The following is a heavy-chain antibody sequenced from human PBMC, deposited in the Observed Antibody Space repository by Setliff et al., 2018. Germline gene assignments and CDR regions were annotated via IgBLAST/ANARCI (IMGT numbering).Heavy chain of an antibody. CDR1: GYSFTSNW. CDR3: ARQGCSSTSCHSIDY. J-gene: IGHJ4*02. CDR2: IYPGNSNT. Sequence: GESLTISCKGSGYSFTSNWIAWVRQMPGKGLECMGIIYPGNSNTRYSPPFQGQVTISADKAINTAYLQWNSLQASDTAMYYCARQGCSSTSCHSIDYWGQGTLVTVSS. V-gene: IGHV5-51*01. D-gene: IGHD2-2*01.